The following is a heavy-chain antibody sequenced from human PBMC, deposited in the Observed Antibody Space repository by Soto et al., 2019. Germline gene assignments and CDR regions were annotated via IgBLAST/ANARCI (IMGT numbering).Heavy chain of an antibody. D-gene: IGHD3-9*01. CDR2: IIPIFGTA. J-gene: IGHJ4*02. CDR1: GGTFGSYA. V-gene: IGHV1-69*13. CDR3: ARVGPGYFEAGYISTPPDY. Sequence: GASVKVSCKASGGTFGSYAISWVRQAPGQGLEWMGGIIPIFGTANYAQKFQGRVTITADESTSTAYMELSSLRSEDTAVYYCARVGPGYFEAGYISTPPDYWGQGTLVTVSS.